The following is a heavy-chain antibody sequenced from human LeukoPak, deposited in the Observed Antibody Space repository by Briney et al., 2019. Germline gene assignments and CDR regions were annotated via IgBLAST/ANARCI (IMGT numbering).Heavy chain of an antibody. D-gene: IGHD3-10*01. CDR1: GFTFSNYG. Sequence: GGSLRLSCATSGFTFSNYGMHWVRQAPGKGLQWVAIISYDGSNKYYADSVKGRFTISRDNSKNTLYLQMNSLRPEDTAVYYCAKGPHYYGSGSYSLRQNYYMDVWGKGTTVTISS. CDR3: AKGPHYYGSGSYSLRQNYYMDV. V-gene: IGHV3-30*18. J-gene: IGHJ6*03. CDR2: ISYDGSNK.